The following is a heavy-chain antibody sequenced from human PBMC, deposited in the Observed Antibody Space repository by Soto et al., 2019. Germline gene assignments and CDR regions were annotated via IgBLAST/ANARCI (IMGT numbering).Heavy chain of an antibody. D-gene: IGHD3-16*01. V-gene: IGHV3-9*01. J-gene: IGHJ6*02. CDR3: AKGEASDYYYYYGMDV. Sequence: EVQLVESGGGLVQPGRSLRLSCAASGFTFDDYAMHWVRQAPGKGLEWVSGISWNSGSIGYADSVKGRFTISRDNAKNSLYLQMNSLRAEDTALYYCAKGEASDYYYYYGMDVWGQGTTVTVSS. CDR2: ISWNSGSI. CDR1: GFTFDDYA.